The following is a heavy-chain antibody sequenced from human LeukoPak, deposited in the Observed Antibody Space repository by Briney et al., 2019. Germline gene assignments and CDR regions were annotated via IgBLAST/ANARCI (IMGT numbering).Heavy chain of an antibody. CDR2: IYYSGST. D-gene: IGHD4-17*01. CDR1: GGSISSYY. CDR3: ARGTTVKYNWFDP. J-gene: IGHJ5*02. Sequence: SEALSLTCTVSGGSISSYYWSWIRQPPGKGLVWIGYIYYSGSTNYNPSLKSRVTISVDTSKNQFSLKLSSVTAADTAVYYCARGTTVKYNWFDPWGQGTLVTVSS. V-gene: IGHV4-59*01.